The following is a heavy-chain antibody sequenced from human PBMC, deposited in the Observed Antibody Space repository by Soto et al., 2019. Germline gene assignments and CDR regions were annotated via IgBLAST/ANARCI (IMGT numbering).Heavy chain of an antibody. CDR3: ARQGSSATNYYYYYSMDV. D-gene: IGHD6-13*01. CDR2: ISYDGRNK. V-gene: IGHV3-30*04. Sequence: PGGSLRLSCAAFGFTFSSYAMHWVRQAPGKGLEWVAVISYDGRNKYYADSVKGRFTISRDNSKNTLSLQMNSLRAEDTAVYYCARQGSSATNYYYYYSMDVWGQGTTVTVSS. J-gene: IGHJ6*02. CDR1: GFTFSSYA.